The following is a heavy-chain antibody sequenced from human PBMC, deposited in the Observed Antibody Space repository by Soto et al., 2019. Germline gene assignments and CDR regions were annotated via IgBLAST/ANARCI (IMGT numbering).Heavy chain of an antibody. V-gene: IGHV4-34*01. CDR2: INHSGST. CDR3: ARGGITMVRGDREYYFDY. D-gene: IGHD3-10*01. Sequence: LSLTCAVYGGSFSGYYWSWIRQPPGKGLEWIGEINHSGSTNYNPSLKSRVTISVDTSKNQFSLKLSSVTAADTAVYYCARGGITMVRGDREYYFDYWGQGTLVTVSS. J-gene: IGHJ4*02. CDR1: GGSFSGYY.